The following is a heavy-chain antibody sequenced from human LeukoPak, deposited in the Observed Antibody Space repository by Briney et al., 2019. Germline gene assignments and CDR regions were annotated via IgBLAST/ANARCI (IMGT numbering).Heavy chain of an antibody. J-gene: IGHJ4*02. V-gene: IGHV3-9*01. Sequence: PGGSLRLSCAASGFTFDDYAMHWVRQAPGKGLEWVSPISWNSGTIGYADSVKGRFTISRDNAKNSMYLQMNSLRGEDTALYYCAKDLYRHDFWSGPDYWGQGTLVTVSS. D-gene: IGHD3-3*01. CDR2: ISWNSGTI. CDR3: AKDLYRHDFWSGPDY. CDR1: GFTFDDYA.